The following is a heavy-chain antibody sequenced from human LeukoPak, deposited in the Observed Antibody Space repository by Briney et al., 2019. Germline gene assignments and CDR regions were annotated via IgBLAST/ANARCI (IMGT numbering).Heavy chain of an antibody. V-gene: IGHV4-4*07. D-gene: IGHD3-22*01. CDR3: AREYSDSSGFIRQDYYYGMDV. Sequence: PSETLSLTCTVSGGSISSYYWSWIRQPAGKGLEWIGRIYTSGSTNYNPSLKSRVTMSVDTSKNQFSLKLSSVTAADTAVYYCAREYSDSSGFIRQDYYYGMDVWGQGTTVTVSS. J-gene: IGHJ6*02. CDR1: GGSISSYY. CDR2: IYTSGST.